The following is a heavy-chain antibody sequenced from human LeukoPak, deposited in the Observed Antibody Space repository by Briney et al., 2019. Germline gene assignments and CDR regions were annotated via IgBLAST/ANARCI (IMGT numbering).Heavy chain of an antibody. CDR1: GYTFTSYG. CDR3: ARGDPTYYDILTGYYEPFDY. V-gene: IGHV1-18*01. J-gene: IGHJ4*02. D-gene: IGHD3-9*01. CDR2: ISAYNGNT. Sequence: GASVKVSCKASGYTFTSYGISWVRQAPGQGLEWMGWISAYNGNTNYAQKLQGRVTMTTDTSTSTAYMELRSLRSDDTAVYYCARGDPTYYDILTGYYEPFDYWGQGTLVTVSS.